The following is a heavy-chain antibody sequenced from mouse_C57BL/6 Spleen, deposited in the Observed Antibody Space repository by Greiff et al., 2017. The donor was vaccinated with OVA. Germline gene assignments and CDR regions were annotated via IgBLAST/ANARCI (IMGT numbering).Heavy chain of an antibody. Sequence: VQLQQPGAELVMPGASVKLSCKASGYTFTSYWMPWVKQTPGQGLEWIGEIDPSDSYTNYNEKFKGKSTLTVDKSYSTAYMQLSSLTSEDSAFYYCARESRYAGEFAYWGQGTLVTVSA. V-gene: IGHV1-69*01. J-gene: IGHJ3*01. CDR3: ARESRYAGEFAY. CDR2: IDPSDSYT. D-gene: IGHD1-1*01. CDR1: GYTFTSYW.